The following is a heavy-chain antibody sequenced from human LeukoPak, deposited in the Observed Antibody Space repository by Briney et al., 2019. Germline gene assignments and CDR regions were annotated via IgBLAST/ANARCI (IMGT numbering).Heavy chain of an antibody. CDR1: GFTFSNYA. CDR3: AKWGDYDVLTGYYVSDY. V-gene: IGHV3-23*01. D-gene: IGHD3-9*01. J-gene: IGHJ4*02. CDR2: ITGSGGNT. Sequence: PGASLRLSCAASGFTFSNYAMSWVRQAPGKGLKWFPPITGSGGNTYYADSVKGRFTISRDNSKNTVFLQMNSLRAEDTAVYYCAKWGDYDVLTGYYVSDYWGQGTLVTVSS.